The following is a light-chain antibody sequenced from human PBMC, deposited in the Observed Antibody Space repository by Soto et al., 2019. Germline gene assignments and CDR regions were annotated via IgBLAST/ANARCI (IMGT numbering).Light chain of an antibody. CDR3: QQDGNLPPT. CDR1: QSVSSSY. CDR2: GAS. J-gene: IGKJ1*01. V-gene: IGKV3-20*01. Sequence: VLTQSPGTLSLPTGDRATLSCRASQSVSSSYLAWYQQKPGQAPRLLIYGASSRATGIPDRFSGSGSGTDFTLTISRLEPEDFAVYYCQQDGNLPPTFGQGTMVDIK.